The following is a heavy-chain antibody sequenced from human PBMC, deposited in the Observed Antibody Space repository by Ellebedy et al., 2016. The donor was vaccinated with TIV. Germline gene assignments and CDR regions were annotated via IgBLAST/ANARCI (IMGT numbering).Heavy chain of an antibody. Sequence: SETLSLXCAVYGGSFSGYYWSWIRQPPGKGLEWIGEINHSGSTNYNPSLKSRVTISVDTSKNQFSLKLSSVTAADTAVYYCARAPGASGYFDYWGQGTLVTVSS. CDR3: ARAPGASGYFDY. V-gene: IGHV4-34*01. CDR2: INHSGST. J-gene: IGHJ4*02. D-gene: IGHD3-10*01. CDR1: GGSFSGYY.